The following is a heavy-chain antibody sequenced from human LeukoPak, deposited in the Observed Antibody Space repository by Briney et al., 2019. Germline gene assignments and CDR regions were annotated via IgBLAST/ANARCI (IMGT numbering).Heavy chain of an antibody. J-gene: IGHJ5*02. D-gene: IGHD3-22*01. V-gene: IGHV4-38-2*02. CDR3: AKVVMGWFDP. CDR1: GYSISSGYY. Sequence: SETLSLTCNVSGYSISSGYYWGWIRQPPGKGLEYIGSIFHTGSADYNPSLKSRVTISVDTSKNQFSLKLSSVTAADTAVYYCAKVVMGWFDPWGQGTLVTVSS. CDR2: IFHTGSA.